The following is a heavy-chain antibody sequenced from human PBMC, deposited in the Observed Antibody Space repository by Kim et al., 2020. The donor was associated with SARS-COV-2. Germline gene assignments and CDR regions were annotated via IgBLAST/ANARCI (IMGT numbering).Heavy chain of an antibody. CDR3: ARDKGQGEQWLVFSMDY. CDR1: GGTFSSYA. Sequence: SVKVSCKASGGTFSSYAISWVRQAPGQGLEWMGGIIPIFGTANYAQKFQGRVTITADESTSTAYMELSSLRSEDTAVYYCARDKGQGEQWLVFSMDYWGQGTLVTVSS. V-gene: IGHV1-69*13. D-gene: IGHD6-19*01. J-gene: IGHJ4*02. CDR2: IIPIFGTA.